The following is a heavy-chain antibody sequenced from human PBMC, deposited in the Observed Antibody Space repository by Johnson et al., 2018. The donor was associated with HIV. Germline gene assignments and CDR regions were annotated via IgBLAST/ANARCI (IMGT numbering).Heavy chain of an antibody. V-gene: IGHV3-30*14. J-gene: IGHJ3*02. CDR2: ISYDGSNK. CDR3: ARDTVSSSWGWQAFDI. CDR1: GFTFSNAW. D-gene: IGHD6-13*01. Sequence: QVQLVESGGGVVQPGGSLRLSCAASGFTFSNAWMSWVRQAPGKGLEWVALISYDGSNKYYADSVKGRFTISRDNSKNSLYLQMNSLRAEDTAVYYCARDTVSSSWGWQAFDIWGQGTMVTVSS.